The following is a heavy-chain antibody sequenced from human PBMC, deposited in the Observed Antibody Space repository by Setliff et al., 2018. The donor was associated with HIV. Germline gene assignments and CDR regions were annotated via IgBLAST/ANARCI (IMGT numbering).Heavy chain of an antibody. CDR1: GGSISSHY. V-gene: IGHV4-59*08. D-gene: IGHD2-21*02. CDR2: IYYSGST. J-gene: IGHJ6*02. Sequence: SETLSLTCTVSGGSISSHYWSWIRQPPGKGLEWIGSIYYSGSTYYNPSLKSRVTISVDTSKNQFSLKLNSLTAADTAVYYCARSYCAADCAHNSPRGMDVWGQGTTVTVSS. CDR3: ARSYCAADCAHNSPRGMDV.